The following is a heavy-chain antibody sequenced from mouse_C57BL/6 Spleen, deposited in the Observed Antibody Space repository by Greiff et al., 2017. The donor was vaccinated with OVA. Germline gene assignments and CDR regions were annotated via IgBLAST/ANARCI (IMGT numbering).Heavy chain of an antibody. CDR2: INPSTGGT. CDR1: GYSFTGYY. CDR3: ARNYYDYYFDY. V-gene: IGHV1-42*01. J-gene: IGHJ2*01. D-gene: IGHD2-4*01. Sequence: EVQLQQSGPELVKPGASVKISCKASGYSFTGYYMNWVKQSPEKSLEWIGEINPSTGGTTYNQKFKAKATLTVDKSSSTAYMQLKSLTSEDSAVYYCARNYYDYYFDYWGQGTTLTVSS.